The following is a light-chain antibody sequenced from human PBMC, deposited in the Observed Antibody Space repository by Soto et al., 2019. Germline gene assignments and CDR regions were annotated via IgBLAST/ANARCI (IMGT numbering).Light chain of an antibody. Sequence: QSVLTQPASVSGSPGQSLTISCTGPSSDVLSYDAVSWYQHQQGKAPKLIIYEGNKRPSGVSNRFSGPRSGNMASLTISGLQAEDEADYYCCSSVYSKSWVFGGGTKVTVL. CDR1: SSDVLSYDA. V-gene: IGLV2-23*01. J-gene: IGLJ3*02. CDR2: EGN. CDR3: CSSVYSKSWV.